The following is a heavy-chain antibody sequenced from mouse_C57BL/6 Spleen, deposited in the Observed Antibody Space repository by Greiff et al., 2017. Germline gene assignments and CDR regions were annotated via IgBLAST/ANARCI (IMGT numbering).Heavy chain of an antibody. J-gene: IGHJ4*01. D-gene: IGHD2-1*01. V-gene: IGHV5-16*01. CDR1: GFTFSDYY. CDR2: INYDGSST. Sequence: EVQRVESEGGLVQPGSSMKLSCTASGFTFSDYYMAWVRQVPEKGLEWVANINYDGSSTYYLDSLKSRFIISRDNAKNILYLQMSSLKSEDTATYYCARDRGNSYAMDYWGQGTSVTVSS. CDR3: ARDRGNSYAMDY.